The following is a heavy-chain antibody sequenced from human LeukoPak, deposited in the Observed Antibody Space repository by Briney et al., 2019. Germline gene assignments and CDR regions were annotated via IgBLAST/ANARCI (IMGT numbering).Heavy chain of an antibody. Sequence: GGSLRLSCVASGFTFTNYYMHWVRQAPGKGLEWVASLLSDGSNEHFADSVKGRFTISRDNSKSTLYLQMNSVRVEDTAVYYCAKDQWAYYAILTGYCAFDYWGQGTLVTVSS. CDR1: GFTFTNYY. V-gene: IGHV3-30*02. CDR2: LLSDGSNE. J-gene: IGHJ4*02. CDR3: AKDQWAYYAILTGYCAFDY. D-gene: IGHD3-9*01.